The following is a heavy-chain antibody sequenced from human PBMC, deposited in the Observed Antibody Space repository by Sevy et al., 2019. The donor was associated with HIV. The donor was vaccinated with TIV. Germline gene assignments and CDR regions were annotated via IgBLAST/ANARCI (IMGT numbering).Heavy chain of an antibody. CDR2: ISSSSSYI. CDR1: GFTFSSYS. CDR3: ARDGPTVTTVDYYGMDV. V-gene: IGHV3-21*01. J-gene: IGHJ6*02. D-gene: IGHD4-17*01. Sequence: GGSLRLSCAASGFTFSSYSMNWVRQAPGKGLEWVSSISSSSSYIYYAHSVKGRFTISRDNAKNSLYLQMNSLRAEDTAVYYCARDGPTVTTVDYYGMDVWGQGTTVTVSS.